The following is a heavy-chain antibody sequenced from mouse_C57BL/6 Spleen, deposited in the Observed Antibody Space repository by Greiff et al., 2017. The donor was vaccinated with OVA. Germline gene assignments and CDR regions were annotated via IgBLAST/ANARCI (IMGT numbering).Heavy chain of an antibody. CDR2: IYPRSGNT. V-gene: IGHV1-81*01. CDR3: ARCPHPTIVTPWFAD. CDR1: GYTFTSYG. Sequence: QVQLQQSGAELARPGASVKLSCKASGYTFTSYGISWVKQRTGQGLEWIGEIYPRSGNTYYNEKFKGKATLTADKSSSTAYMELRSLTSEDSAVYFCARCPHPTIVTPWFADWGQGTLVTVSA. J-gene: IGHJ3*01. D-gene: IGHD2-5*01.